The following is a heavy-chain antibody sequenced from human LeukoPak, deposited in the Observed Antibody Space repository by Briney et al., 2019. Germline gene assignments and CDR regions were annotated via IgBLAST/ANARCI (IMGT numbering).Heavy chain of an antibody. V-gene: IGHV3-23*01. J-gene: IGHJ5*02. CDR1: GFSFSAYV. Sequence: GGSLRLSCAASGFSFSAYVMSWVRLAPGKGLEWISAISGSSGSTYYADSVKGRLTISRDNAKNSLFLQINSLRAEDTAVYYCANGGTYSSGPWGQGTLVTVSS. CDR3: ANGGTYSSGP. D-gene: IGHD3-22*01. CDR2: ISGSSGST.